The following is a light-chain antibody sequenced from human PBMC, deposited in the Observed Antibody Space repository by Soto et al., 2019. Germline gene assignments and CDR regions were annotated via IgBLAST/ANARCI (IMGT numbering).Light chain of an antibody. CDR3: HKNRSSPLT. Sequence: DFVLTQSPDSLAVSLGDRVTINCKSSQTLLSSRDNQNYFAWYQHKSGQPPKLLISWAPTRASGVPDRFSGSGYGTDFTLTISSLQTEDVAVYYCHKNRSSPLTFGGGPKVEIK. J-gene: IGKJ4*01. V-gene: IGKV4-1*01. CDR1: QTLLSSRDNQNY. CDR2: WAP.